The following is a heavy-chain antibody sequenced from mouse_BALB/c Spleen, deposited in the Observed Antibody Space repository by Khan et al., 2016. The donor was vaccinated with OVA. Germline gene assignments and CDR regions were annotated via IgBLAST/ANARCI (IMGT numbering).Heavy chain of an antibody. J-gene: IGHJ2*01. CDR3: ARRGLRWDFDY. D-gene: IGHD1-1*01. CDR1: GYTFINYW. CDR2: INPSTGYT. V-gene: IGHV1-7*01. Sequence: VQLKQSGAELAKPGASVKMSCNASGYTFINYWILWVKQRPGQGLEWIGYINPSTGYTEYNQNFKDKATLTADKSSSTAYMQLSSLTSEDSAVYYCARRGLRWDFDYWGQGTTLTVSS.